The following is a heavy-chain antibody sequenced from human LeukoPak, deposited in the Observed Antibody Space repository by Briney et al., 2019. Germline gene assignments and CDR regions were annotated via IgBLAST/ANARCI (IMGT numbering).Heavy chain of an antibody. Sequence: GGSLRLSCADSGFTFSGYWMNWVRQAPGQGLEWVAVIWSDGSKKYHADSVKGRFTISRDNTKNMLYLQMNSLRAEDTAIYYCVRVGTDSIGSYPDYWGQGTLVTVTS. D-gene: IGHD3-22*01. V-gene: IGHV3-33*08. CDR3: VRVGTDSIGSYPDY. CDR1: GFTFSGYW. CDR2: IWSDGSKK. J-gene: IGHJ4*02.